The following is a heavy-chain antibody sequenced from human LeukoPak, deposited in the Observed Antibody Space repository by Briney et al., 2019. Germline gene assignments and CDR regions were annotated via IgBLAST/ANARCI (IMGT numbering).Heavy chain of an antibody. J-gene: IGHJ4*02. CDR3: ARVASLGLRELSSHFDY. CDR1: GFTFSSYA. D-gene: IGHD3-16*02. Sequence: GGSLRLSCAASGFTFSSYAMHWVRQAPGKGLEWVAVISYDGSNKYYADSVKGRFTISRDNSKNTLYLQMNSLRAEDTAVYYCARVASLGLRELSSHFDYWGQGTLVTVSS. V-gene: IGHV3-30-3*01. CDR2: ISYDGSNK.